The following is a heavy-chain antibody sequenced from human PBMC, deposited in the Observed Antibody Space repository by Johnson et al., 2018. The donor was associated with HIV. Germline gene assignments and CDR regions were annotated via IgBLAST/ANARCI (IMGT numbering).Heavy chain of an antibody. J-gene: IGHJ3*02. D-gene: IGHD1-26*01. CDR3: ARGWGIVGAKSAFDI. V-gene: IGHV3-13*01. Sequence: VQLVESGGGVVQPGGSLRLSCAASGFTFSSYDMHWVRQATGKGLEWVSAIGTAGDTYYPGSVKGRFTISRENAKNSLYLQMNSLRAGDTAVYYCARGWGIVGAKSAFDIWGQGTMVTVSS. CDR2: IGTAGDT. CDR1: GFTFSSYD.